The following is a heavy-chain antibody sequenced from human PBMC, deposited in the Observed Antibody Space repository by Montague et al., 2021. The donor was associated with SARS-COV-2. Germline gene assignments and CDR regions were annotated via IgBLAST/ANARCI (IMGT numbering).Heavy chain of an antibody. CDR1: GGSISGYSYD. CDR3: ASLSWLRGAVDI. CDR2: IYTSGTT. J-gene: IGHJ3*02. D-gene: IGHD5-12*01. V-gene: IGHV4-61*09. Sequence: TLSLTCTVSGGSISGYSYDWIWIRPPAGQGLDWIGHIYTSGTTNSNLSLKSRVTISVDTSMNQFSLTLRSVTAADTAVYYCASLSWLRGAVDIGGQGTMGTVSS.